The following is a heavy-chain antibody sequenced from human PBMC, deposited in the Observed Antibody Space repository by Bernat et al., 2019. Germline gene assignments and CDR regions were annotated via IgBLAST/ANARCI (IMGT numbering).Heavy chain of an antibody. CDR1: GFTFSSYV. Sequence: EVRLVESGGGLVQPGGSLRLSCAASGFTFSSYVMYWVRRAPGEGLEYVSAISSDGISTYYSNSMKGRFTISRDNSKNTLYLQMGSLRAEDMAVYYCARGGRSGYCSGGSCFRIDSWGQGTLVTVSS. J-gene: IGHJ4*02. CDR2: ISSDGIST. D-gene: IGHD2-15*01. V-gene: IGHV3-64*01. CDR3: ARGGRSGYCSGGSCFRIDS.